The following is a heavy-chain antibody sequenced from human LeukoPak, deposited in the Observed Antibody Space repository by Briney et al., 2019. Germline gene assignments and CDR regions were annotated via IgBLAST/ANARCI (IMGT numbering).Heavy chain of an antibody. D-gene: IGHD5-12*01. CDR3: ASLRYSGYVNY. J-gene: IGHJ4*02. CDR2: ISGSGGTT. CDR1: GFTFSSYA. Sequence: GGSLRLSCAASGFTFSSYAMNWVRQAPGKGLEWVSGISGSGGTTYYADSVKGRFTISRDNSKNSLSLQVSSLRAEDTAVYYCASLRYSGYVNYWGQGTLVTVSS. V-gene: IGHV3-23*01.